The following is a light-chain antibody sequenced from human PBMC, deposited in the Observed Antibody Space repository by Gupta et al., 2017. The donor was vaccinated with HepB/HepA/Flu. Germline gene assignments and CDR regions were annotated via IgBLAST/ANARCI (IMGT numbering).Light chain of an antibody. CDR2: DVS. J-gene: IGLJ1*01. CDR1: SSDVGGYNY. CDR3: SSYTSSSTTV. Sequence: QSALTQPASVSGSPGQSITISCTGTSSDVGGYNYVSWYQQHPGTAPKLMIYDVSNRPSGVSNRFSGSKSGNTAFLTISGLQAEDEADYYCSSYTSSSTTVFGTGIKVTVL. V-gene: IGLV2-14*01.